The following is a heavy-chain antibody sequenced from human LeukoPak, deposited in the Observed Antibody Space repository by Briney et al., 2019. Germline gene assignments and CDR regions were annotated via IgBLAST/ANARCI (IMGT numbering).Heavy chain of an antibody. CDR1: GFTFSNYA. CDR2: VSGSGDTT. Sequence: GGSLRLSCAASGFTFSNYAMSWVRQAPGEGLEWVSGVSGSGDTTYYADSVKGRFTISRDNSKNTLYLQMSSLRAEDTALYYCSKRNIAASATSLHFDYWGQGTLVTVSS. V-gene: IGHV3-23*01. J-gene: IGHJ4*02. CDR3: SKRNIAASATSLHFDY. D-gene: IGHD6-6*01.